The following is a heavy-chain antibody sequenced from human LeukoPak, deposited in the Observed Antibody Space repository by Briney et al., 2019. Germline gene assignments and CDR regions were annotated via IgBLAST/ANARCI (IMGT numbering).Heavy chain of an antibody. CDR3: ARVNRGVLYFDY. J-gene: IGHJ4*02. CDR2: ISYDGSNK. CDR1: GFTFSSYA. D-gene: IGHD2-8*01. Sequence: PGRSLRLSCAASGFTFSSYAMHWVRQAPGKGLEWVAVISYDGSNKYYADSVKGRFTISRDNSKNTLYLQMNSLRAEDTAVYYCARVNRGVLYFDYWGQGTLVTVSS. V-gene: IGHV3-30-3*01.